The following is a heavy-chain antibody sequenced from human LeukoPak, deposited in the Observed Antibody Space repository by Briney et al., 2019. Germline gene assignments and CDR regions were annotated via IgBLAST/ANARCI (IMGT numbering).Heavy chain of an antibody. V-gene: IGHV3-74*01. D-gene: IGHD3-10*01. CDR3: AREGLAYGAGTDFDY. J-gene: IGHJ4*02. CDR1: EFTFSSYW. CDR2: IDSDGSDS. Sequence: GGSLRLSCAASEFTFSSYWMHWVRQAPGKGLVWVSRIDSDGSDSIYADSLKGRFTISRDNAKNTLYLQMNSLRAEDTAIYYCAREGLAYGAGTDFDYWGQGTLVTVSS.